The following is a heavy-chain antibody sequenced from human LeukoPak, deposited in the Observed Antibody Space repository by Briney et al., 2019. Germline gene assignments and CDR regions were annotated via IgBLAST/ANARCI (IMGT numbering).Heavy chain of an antibody. D-gene: IGHD1-26*01. CDR1: GYTFTGYY. CDR2: INPNNGGT. V-gene: IGHV1-2*02. CDR3: ARDRSGSYEVDY. Sequence: ASVKVSCKASGYTFTGYYMHWVRQAPGHGLDWMGWINPNNGGTNYAQKFQGRVTMTRDTSISTAYMELSRLRSDDTAVYYCARDRSGSYEVDYWGQGTLVTVSS. J-gene: IGHJ4*02.